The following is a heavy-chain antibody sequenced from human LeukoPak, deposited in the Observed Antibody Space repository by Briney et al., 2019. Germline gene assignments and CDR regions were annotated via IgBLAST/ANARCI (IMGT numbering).Heavy chain of an antibody. V-gene: IGHV3-30*03. D-gene: IGHD1-1*01. J-gene: IGHJ3*02. CDR2: ISDDGSNK. Sequence: GGSLRLSCAASGFTSNSYGMHWVRQAPGKGLEWVAVISDDGSNKYCVDSVKGRITISRDNAKNSLYLQMNSLRAEDTAVYYCARGGDRYNWNDESAFDIWGQGTMVTVSS. CDR3: ARGGDRYNWNDESAFDI. CDR1: GFTSNSYG.